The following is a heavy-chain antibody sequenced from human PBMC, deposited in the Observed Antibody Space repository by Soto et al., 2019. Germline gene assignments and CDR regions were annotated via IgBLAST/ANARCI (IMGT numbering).Heavy chain of an antibody. Sequence: SETLSLTCAVSGYSISSGYYWGWIRQPPGKGLEWIGSIYHSGSTYYNPSLKSRVTISVDTSKNQFSLKLSSVTAADTAVYYCARLVPGSGIAAANWFDPWGQGTLVTVSS. CDR3: ARLVPGSGIAAANWFDP. CDR2: IYHSGST. D-gene: IGHD6-13*01. V-gene: IGHV4-38-2*01. CDR1: GYSISSGYY. J-gene: IGHJ5*02.